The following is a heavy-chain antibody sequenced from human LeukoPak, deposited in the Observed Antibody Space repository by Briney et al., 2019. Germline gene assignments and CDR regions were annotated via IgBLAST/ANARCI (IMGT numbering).Heavy chain of an antibody. Sequence: GGSLRLSCAASGFTFSSYEMNWVRQAPGKGLEWVSYISSGSTIYDADSVKGRFTISRDNAKNSLYLQMNSLRAEDTAVYYCARESIAVAGAPLDYWGQGTLVTVSS. CDR3: ARESIAVAGAPLDY. J-gene: IGHJ4*02. V-gene: IGHV3-48*03. CDR1: GFTFSSYE. CDR2: ISSGSTI. D-gene: IGHD6-19*01.